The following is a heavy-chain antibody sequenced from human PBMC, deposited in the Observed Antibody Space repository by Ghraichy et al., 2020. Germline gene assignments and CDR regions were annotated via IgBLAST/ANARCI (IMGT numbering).Heavy chain of an antibody. Sequence: SETLSLTCTVSGGSISSGDYYWSWIRQPPGKGLEWIGYIYYSGSTYYNPSLKSRVTISVDTSKNQFSLKLSSVTAADTAVYYCARVALGEELAPLFDYWGQGTLVTVSS. D-gene: IGHD1-26*01. CDR2: IYYSGST. V-gene: IGHV4-30-4*01. CDR3: ARVALGEELAPLFDY. J-gene: IGHJ4*02. CDR1: GGSISSGDYY.